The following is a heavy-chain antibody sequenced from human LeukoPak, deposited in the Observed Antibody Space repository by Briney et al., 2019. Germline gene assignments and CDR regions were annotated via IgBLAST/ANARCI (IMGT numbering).Heavy chain of an antibody. D-gene: IGHD6-19*01. V-gene: IGHV1-18*01. CDR2: ISAYNGNT. CDR1: GYTFTSYG. J-gene: IGHJ4*02. Sequence: ASVKVSCKASGYTFTSYGISRVRQAPGQGLESMGWISAYNGNTNYARKLQGRVTMTTDTSTSTAYMELRSLRSDGTAVYYCARDLKRGYSSGRYSWGTGSSNDYWGQGTLVTVSS. CDR3: ARDLKRGYSSGRYSWGTGSSNDY.